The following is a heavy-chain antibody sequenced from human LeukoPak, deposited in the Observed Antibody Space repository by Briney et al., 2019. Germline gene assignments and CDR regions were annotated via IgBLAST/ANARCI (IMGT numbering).Heavy chain of an antibody. CDR3: AANHPAVGDYVGYFDY. Sequence: GGSLRLSCAASGFTFSSYAMHWVRQAPGKGLEWVAVISYDGSNKYYADSVKGRFTISRGNSKNTLYLQMNSLRAEDTAVYYCAANHPAVGDYVGYFDYWGQGTLVTVSS. CDR2: ISYDGSNK. V-gene: IGHV3-30-3*01. CDR1: GFTFSSYA. D-gene: IGHD4-17*01. J-gene: IGHJ4*02.